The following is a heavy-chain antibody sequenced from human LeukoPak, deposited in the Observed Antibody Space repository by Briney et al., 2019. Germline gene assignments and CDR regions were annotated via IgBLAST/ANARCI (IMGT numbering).Heavy chain of an antibody. D-gene: IGHD2-2*01. V-gene: IGHV3-74*01. CDR2: VNSDGSST. CDR3: ARAGRQCSSTSCYVYYYGMDV. Sequence: PGGSLRLSCVASGSTFSSYWMHWVRQAPGKGLVWVSRVNSDGSSTNYAASVKGRFTISRDNAKNTLYLQMNSLRAEDTAVYYCARAGRQCSSTSCYVYYYGMDVWGQGTTVTVSS. J-gene: IGHJ6*02. CDR1: GSTFSSYW.